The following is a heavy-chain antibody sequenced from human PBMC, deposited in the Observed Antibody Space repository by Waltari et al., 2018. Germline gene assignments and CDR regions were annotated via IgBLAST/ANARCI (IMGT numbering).Heavy chain of an antibody. Sequence: EVQLVQSGAEVQKPGATVTISCQASGYTFTDSYRHWGQQAPGKGLEWMGRVDPEDGETIYAEKFQGRVTITADTSTDTAYMELSSLRSEDTAVYYCATDTYLIAVDIWGQGTMVTVSS. J-gene: IGHJ3*02. V-gene: IGHV1-69-2*01. CDR1: GYTFTDSY. CDR2: VDPEDGET. D-gene: IGHD3-10*01. CDR3: ATDTYLIAVDI.